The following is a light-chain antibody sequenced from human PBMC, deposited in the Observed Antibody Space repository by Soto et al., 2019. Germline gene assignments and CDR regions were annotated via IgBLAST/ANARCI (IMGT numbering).Light chain of an antibody. J-gene: IGLJ2*01. Sequence: QAVVTQPPSASGTPGQRVTISCSGSSSNIGSNTVSWYQQLPGTAPKLLIYSNNRRPSGVPDRFSGSKSGTSASLAISGLQSEYEADYYCAAWDDSLNGVGFGGGTKRTVL. CDR2: SNN. CDR1: SSNIGSNT. V-gene: IGLV1-44*01. CDR3: AAWDDSLNGVG.